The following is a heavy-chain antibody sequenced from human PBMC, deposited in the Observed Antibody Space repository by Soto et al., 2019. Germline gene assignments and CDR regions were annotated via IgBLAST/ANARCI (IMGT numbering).Heavy chain of an antibody. CDR3: ATRPLLPGAP. Sequence: EVQQVESGGGLIQPGGSLRLSCAASGFTFRSNVMNWVRQAPGKGLEWVSLIYSSGSTYYADSVKGRFTIARDNSKNTLYLQMSSLRAEDTAVYYCATRPLLPGAPWGQGTMVPVSS. D-gene: IGHD3-22*01. J-gene: IGHJ3*01. CDR1: GFTFRSNV. V-gene: IGHV3-53*01. CDR2: IYSSGST.